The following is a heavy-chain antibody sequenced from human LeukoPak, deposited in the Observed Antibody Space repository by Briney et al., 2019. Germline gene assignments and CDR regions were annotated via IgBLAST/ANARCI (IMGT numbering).Heavy chain of an antibody. CDR2: ISWNSGSI. CDR3: ATWLVC. D-gene: IGHD6-19*01. Sequence: GGSLRLSCAASGFTFDDYAMHWVRQAPGKGLEWVSGISWNSGSIGYADSVKGRFTISRDNAKNSLYLQMNSLRAEDTALYYCATWLVCWGQGTLVTVSS. V-gene: IGHV3-9*01. CDR1: GFTFDDYA. J-gene: IGHJ4*02.